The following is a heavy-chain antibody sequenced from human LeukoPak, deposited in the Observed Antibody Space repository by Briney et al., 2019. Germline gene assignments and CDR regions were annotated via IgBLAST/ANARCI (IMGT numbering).Heavy chain of an antibody. D-gene: IGHD2-21*02. J-gene: IGHJ4*02. CDR2: ISSSYNYT. CDR3: ARADGGDIDY. Sequence: GGSLRLSCAASGFTFSSYAMSWVRQAPGKGLEWVSSISSSYNYTYYAESLKGRLTISRDNAKNALYLQMSSLRAEDTAVYYCARADGGDIDYWGQGTLVTVSS. V-gene: IGHV3-21*01. CDR1: GFTFSSYA.